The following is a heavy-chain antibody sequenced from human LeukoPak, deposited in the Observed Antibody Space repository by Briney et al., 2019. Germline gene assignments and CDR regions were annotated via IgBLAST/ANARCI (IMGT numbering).Heavy chain of an antibody. Sequence: SETLSLTCTVSGGSINSYYWSWIRQPPGKGLQWIGCIHYSGSTNYNPSLKSRVTISVDTSKNQFSLKLSSVTAADTAVYYCAGATMVRGTYYMDVWGKRTTVTISS. D-gene: IGHD3-10*01. CDR3: AGATMVRGTYYMDV. J-gene: IGHJ6*03. V-gene: IGHV4-59*01. CDR1: GGSINSYY. CDR2: IHYSGST.